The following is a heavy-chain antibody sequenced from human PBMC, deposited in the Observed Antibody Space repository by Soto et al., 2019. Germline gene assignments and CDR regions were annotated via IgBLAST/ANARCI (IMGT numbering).Heavy chain of an antibody. D-gene: IGHD2-2*01. CDR2: ISYDGSNK. CDR3: ARDWLVIVLVPANYADY. CDR1: GFTFSSYA. Sequence: QVQLVESGGGVVQPGRSLRLSCAASGFTFSSYAMHWVRQAPGKGLEWVAVISYDGSNKYYADSVKGRFTISRDNSKNTLYLKMNSLRAEDTAVYYCARDWLVIVLVPANYADYWGQGTLVTVSS. J-gene: IGHJ4*02. V-gene: IGHV3-30-3*01.